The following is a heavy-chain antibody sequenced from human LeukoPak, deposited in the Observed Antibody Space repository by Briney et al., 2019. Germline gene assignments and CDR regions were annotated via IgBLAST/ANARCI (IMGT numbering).Heavy chain of an antibody. CDR3: AKEKVPAAIYYGMDV. D-gene: IGHD2-2*01. CDR1: GFTFSSYA. Sequence: GGSLRLSCAASGFTFSSYAMNWVRQAPGKGLEWVAVISYDGSNKYYADSVKGRFTISRDNSKNTLYLQMNSLRAEDTAVYYCAKEKVPAAIYYGMDVWGQGTTVTVSS. J-gene: IGHJ6*02. V-gene: IGHV3-30*18. CDR2: ISYDGSNK.